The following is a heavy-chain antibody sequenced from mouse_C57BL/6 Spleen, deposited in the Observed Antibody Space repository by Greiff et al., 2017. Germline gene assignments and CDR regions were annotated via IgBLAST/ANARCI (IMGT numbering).Heavy chain of an antibody. V-gene: IGHV3-6*01. Sequence: DVKLQESGPGLVKPCQSLSLTCSVTGYSITSGYYWNWIRQFPGNKLEWMGYISYDGSNNYNPSLKNRISITRDTSKNQFFLKLNSVTTEDTATYYCARPSFYDYDSYWYFDVWGTGTTVTVSS. J-gene: IGHJ1*03. CDR3: ARPSFYDYDSYWYFDV. CDR2: ISYDGSN. D-gene: IGHD2-4*01. CDR1: GYSITSGYY.